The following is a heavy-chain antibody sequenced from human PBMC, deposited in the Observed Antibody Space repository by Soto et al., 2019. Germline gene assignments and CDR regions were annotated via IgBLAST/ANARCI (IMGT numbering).Heavy chain of an antibody. V-gene: IGHV3-48*02. J-gene: IGHJ4*02. Sequence: EVQLVESGGGLGQPGGSLRLSCAASGFTFSSYSMNWVRQAPGKGLEWVSYISSSSSMIYYADSVKGRFTISRDNAKNSLYLQMNSLSDEDTAVYYCARQGWYFDYWGQGTLVTVSS. CDR1: GFTFSSYS. D-gene: IGHD2-15*01. CDR3: ARQGWYFDY. CDR2: ISSSSSMI.